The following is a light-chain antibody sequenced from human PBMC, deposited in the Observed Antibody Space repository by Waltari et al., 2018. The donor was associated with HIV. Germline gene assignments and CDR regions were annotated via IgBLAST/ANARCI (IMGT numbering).Light chain of an antibody. V-gene: IGLV1-44*01. CDR2: GNL. CDR3: ASWDASLKGWV. CDR1: TSNIGIKT. J-gene: IGLJ3*02. Sequence: QSVVTQPPSVSGTPGQTVTISCSGSTSNIGIKTVNWYQPLPGPAPKRLIYGNLPGPSGVPGRCSASKSGTSASLAISGLQSEDEADYYCASWDASLKGWVFGGGTKLTVL.